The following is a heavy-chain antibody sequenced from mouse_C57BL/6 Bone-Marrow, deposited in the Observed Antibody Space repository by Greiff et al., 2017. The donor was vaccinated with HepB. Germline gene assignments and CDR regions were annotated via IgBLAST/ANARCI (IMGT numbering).Heavy chain of an antibody. Sequence: EVKLQESVAELVRPGASVKLSCTASGFNIKNTYMHWVKQRPEQGLEWIGRIDPANGNTKYAPKFQGKATITADTSSNTAYLQLSSLTSEDTAIYYCARRGYYGTHPYYFDYWGQGTTLTVSS. D-gene: IGHD2-1*01. J-gene: IGHJ2*01. CDR2: IDPANGNT. V-gene: IGHV14-3*01. CDR3: ARRGYYGTHPYYFDY. CDR1: GFNIKNTY.